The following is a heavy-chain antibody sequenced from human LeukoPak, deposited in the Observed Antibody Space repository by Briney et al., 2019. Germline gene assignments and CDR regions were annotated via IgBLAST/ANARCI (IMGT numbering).Heavy chain of an antibody. D-gene: IGHD5-12*01. CDR2: VYYSGST. J-gene: IGHJ4*02. CDR3: ARGGGYSGYDPTQYYFDY. CDR1: GGSISSSSYY. V-gene: IGHV4-39*07. Sequence: SETLSLTCTVSGGSISSSSYYWGWIRQPPGKGLEWIGSVYYSGSTYYNPSLKSRVTISVDTSKNQFSLKLSSVTAADTAVYYCARGGGYSGYDPTQYYFDYWGQGTLVTVSS.